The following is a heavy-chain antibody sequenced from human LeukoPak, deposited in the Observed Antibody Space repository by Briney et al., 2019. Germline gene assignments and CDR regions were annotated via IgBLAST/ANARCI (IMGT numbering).Heavy chain of an antibody. Sequence: GGSLRLSCAASGFNISDYFMSWIRQAPGKGLDWVSYISGSGGVIYYADSVKGRFSISRDNAKNSLFLQMNSLRADDTAVYYRAREGRVGATRGWFDPWGQGTLVTVSS. V-gene: IGHV3-11*01. J-gene: IGHJ5*02. CDR2: ISGSGGVI. CDR3: AREGRVGATRGWFDP. D-gene: IGHD1-26*01. CDR1: GFNISDYF.